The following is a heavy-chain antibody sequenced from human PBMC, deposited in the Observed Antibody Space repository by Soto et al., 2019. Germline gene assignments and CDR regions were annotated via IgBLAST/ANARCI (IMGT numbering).Heavy chain of an antibody. CDR2: IYYSGST. J-gene: IGHJ5*02. CDR3: ARWLVGRGNWFDP. Sequence: SESLSLTCTVAGGSISSYYWSWIRQPPGKGLEWIGYIYYSGSTNYNPSLKSRVTISVDTSKNQFSLKLSSVTAADTAVYYCARWLVGRGNWFDPWGQGTLVTVSS. CDR1: GGSISSYY. V-gene: IGHV4-59*01. D-gene: IGHD6-19*01.